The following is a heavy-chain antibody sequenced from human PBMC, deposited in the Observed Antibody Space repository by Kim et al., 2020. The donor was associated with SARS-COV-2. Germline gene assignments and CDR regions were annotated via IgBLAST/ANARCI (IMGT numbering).Heavy chain of an antibody. V-gene: IGHV4-59*01. CDR3: ARAEGCSSTSCYALDY. Sequence: SLKSRVTISVDTSKNQFSLKLSSVTAADTAVYYCARAEGCSSTSCYALDYWGQGTLVTVSS. J-gene: IGHJ4*02. D-gene: IGHD2-2*01.